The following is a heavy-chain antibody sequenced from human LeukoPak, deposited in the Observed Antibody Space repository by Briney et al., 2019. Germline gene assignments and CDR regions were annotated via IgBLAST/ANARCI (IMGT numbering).Heavy chain of an antibody. CDR2: ISISSSYI. V-gene: IGHV3-21*04. J-gene: IGHJ4*02. D-gene: IGHD4-11*01. CDR3: AKDLSVTTDY. Sequence: GGSLRLSCATSGFTFSNYSWNWVRQAPGKGLEWVSSISISSSYIYYADSVKGRFTISRDNSKNTLYLQMNSLRAEDTAVYYCAKDLSVTTDYWGQGTLVTVSS. CDR1: GFTFSNYS.